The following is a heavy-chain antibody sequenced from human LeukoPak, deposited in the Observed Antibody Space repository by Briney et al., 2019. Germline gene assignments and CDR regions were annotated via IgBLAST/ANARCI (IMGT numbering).Heavy chain of an antibody. CDR2: ISSSGSTI. Sequence: GGSLRLSCAASGFTFSDYYMSWIRQAPGKGLEWVSYISSSGSTIYYADSVKGRFTISRDNAKNSLYLQMNSLRAENTAVYYCARISSSWYGDWFDPWGQGTLVTVSS. J-gene: IGHJ5*02. CDR3: ARISSSWYGDWFDP. D-gene: IGHD6-13*01. CDR1: GFTFSDYY. V-gene: IGHV3-11*04.